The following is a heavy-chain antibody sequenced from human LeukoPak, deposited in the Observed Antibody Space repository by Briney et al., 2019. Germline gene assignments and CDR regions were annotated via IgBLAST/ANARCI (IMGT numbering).Heavy chain of an antibody. CDR2: IYHSGST. CDR3: ARVAETDYYYYYMDV. J-gene: IGHJ6*03. Sequence: SGTLSLTCAVSGGSISSSNWWSWVRQPPGKGLEWIGEIYHSGSTYYNPSLKSRVTISVDTSKNQFSLKLSSVTAADTAVYYCARVAETDYYYYYMDVWGKGTTVTISS. D-gene: IGHD6-13*01. V-gene: IGHV4-4*02. CDR1: GGSISSSNW.